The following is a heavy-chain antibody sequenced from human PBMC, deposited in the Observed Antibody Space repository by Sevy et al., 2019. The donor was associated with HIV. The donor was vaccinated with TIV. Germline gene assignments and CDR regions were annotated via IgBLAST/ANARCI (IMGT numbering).Heavy chain of an antibody. V-gene: IGHV4-59*08. J-gene: IGHJ4*02. Sequence: SETLSLTCTVSGGSITSLYWNWIRQPPGKGLEWIANIYYNGHINYNPSPKSRVTLSLDTSKNQFSLRLSSVTAADTAMYYCAGENAWGRGYSWGQGNLVTVSS. CDR3: AGENAWGRGYS. D-gene: IGHD1-26*01. CDR2: IYYNGHI. CDR1: GGSITSLY.